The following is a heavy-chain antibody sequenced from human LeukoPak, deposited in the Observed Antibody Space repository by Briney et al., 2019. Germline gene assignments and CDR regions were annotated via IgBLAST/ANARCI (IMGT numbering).Heavy chain of an antibody. CDR3: AVQGYPDY. CDR2: IYYSGST. J-gene: IGHJ4*02. D-gene: IGHD3-16*02. V-gene: IGHV4-39*07. CDR1: GGSISSSSYY. Sequence: SETLSLTCAVSGGSISSSSYYWGWIRQPPGKGLEWIGSIYYSGSTYYNPSLKSRVTISVDTSKNQFSLKLSSVTAADTAVYYCAVQGYPDYWGQGTLVTVSS.